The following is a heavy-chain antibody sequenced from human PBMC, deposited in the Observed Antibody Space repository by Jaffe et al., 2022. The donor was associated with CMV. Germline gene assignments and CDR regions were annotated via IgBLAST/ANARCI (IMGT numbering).Heavy chain of an antibody. Sequence: QVQLQESGPGLVKPSQTLSLTCTVSGGSISSGGYYWSWIRQHPGKGLEWIGYIYYSGSTYYNPSLKSRVTISVDTSKNQFSLKLSSVTAADTAVYYCARVGNYYDSSGYYLRDYYFDYWGQGTLVTVSS. V-gene: IGHV4-31*03. CDR1: GGSISSGGYY. J-gene: IGHJ4*02. D-gene: IGHD3-22*01. CDR2: IYYSGST. CDR3: ARVGNYYDSSGYYLRDYYFDY.